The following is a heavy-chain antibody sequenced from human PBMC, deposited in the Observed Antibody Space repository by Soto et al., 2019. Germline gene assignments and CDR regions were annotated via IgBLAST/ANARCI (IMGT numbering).Heavy chain of an antibody. CDR3: AVTFDGVLHLGPFDY. CDR1: GGTFSSYA. J-gene: IGHJ4*02. Sequence: QVQLVQSGAEEKKPGSSVKVSCKASGGTFSSYAISWVLQAPGQGLEWMGGIIPIFGTANYAQKLQGRVTITADESTSTAYMELSSLRSEDTAVYYCAVTFDGVLHLGPFDYWCQGTLLTVSS. CDR2: IIPIFGTA. V-gene: IGHV1-69*01. D-gene: IGHD2-15*01.